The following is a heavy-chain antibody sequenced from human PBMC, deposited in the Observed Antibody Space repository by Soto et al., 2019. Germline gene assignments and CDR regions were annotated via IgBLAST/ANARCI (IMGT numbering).Heavy chain of an antibody. V-gene: IGHV3-33*01. CDR3: ARDYYFDY. J-gene: IGHJ4*02. CDR2: IWYDGSNK. Sequence: GGSLRLSCAVSGFTFSNYGMHWVRQAPGKGLEWVAVIWYDGSNKYYAESVKGRFTIFRDDSKNTLHLQMNSLRAEDTAVYYCARDYYFDYWGQGTLVTVSS. CDR1: GFTFSNYG.